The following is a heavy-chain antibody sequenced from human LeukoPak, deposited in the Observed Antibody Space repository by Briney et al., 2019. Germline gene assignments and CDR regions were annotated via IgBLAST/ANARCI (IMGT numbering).Heavy chain of an antibody. CDR1: GFTFNSRG. CDR2: IRSKTHSYAT. V-gene: IGHV3-73*01. D-gene: IGHD3-9*01. Sequence: GGSLRLSCATSGFTFNSRGMHWVRQASGKGLEWVGRIRSKTHSYATAYAASVKGRFTISRDDSKNTAYLQMNSLKSEDTAVYYCSRLAGDEYFDISRGPDWGQGTLVTVSS. CDR3: SRLAGDEYFDISRGPD. J-gene: IGHJ4*02.